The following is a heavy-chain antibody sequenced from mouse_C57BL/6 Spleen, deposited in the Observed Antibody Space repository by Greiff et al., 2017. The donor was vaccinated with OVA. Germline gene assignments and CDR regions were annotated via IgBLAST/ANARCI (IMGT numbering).Heavy chain of an antibody. CDR1: GFTFSDYG. Sequence: EVKLMESGGGLVKPGGSLKLSCAASGFTFSDYGMHWVRQAPEKGLEWVAYISSGSSTIYYADTVKGRFTISRDNAKNTLFLQMTSLRSEDTAMYYCARWWTTVVGYFDVWGTGTTVTVS. CDR3: ARWWTTVVGYFDV. V-gene: IGHV5-17*01. CDR2: ISSGSSTI. D-gene: IGHD1-1*01. J-gene: IGHJ1*03.